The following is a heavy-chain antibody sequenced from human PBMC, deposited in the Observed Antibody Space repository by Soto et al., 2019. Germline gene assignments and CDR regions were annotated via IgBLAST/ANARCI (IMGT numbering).Heavy chain of an antibody. CDR2: IVVGSGNT. CDR1: GFTFTSSA. CDR3: AAVLYYDFWSGYLGDYYYYYGMDV. V-gene: IGHV1-58*01. J-gene: IGHJ6*02. Sequence: ASVKVSCKASGFTFTSSAVQWVRQARGQRLEWIGWIVVGSGNTNYAQKFQERVTITRDMSTSTAYMELSSLRSEDTAVYYCAAVLYYDFWSGYLGDYYYYYGMDVWGQGTTVTVSS. D-gene: IGHD3-3*01.